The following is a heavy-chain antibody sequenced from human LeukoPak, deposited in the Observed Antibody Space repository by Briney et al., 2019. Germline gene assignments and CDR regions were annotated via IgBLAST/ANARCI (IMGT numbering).Heavy chain of an antibody. V-gene: IGHV4-59*08. CDR1: GGSISSYY. J-gene: IGHJ4*02. CDR2: IYYSGST. Sequence: SETLSLTCTASGGSISSYYWSWIRQPPGKGLEWSGYIYYSGSTNYNPSLKSRVTISVDTSKNQFSLKLSSVTAADTAVYYCARHPNYYDSSASDYWGQGTLVTVSS. CDR3: ARHPNYYDSSASDY. D-gene: IGHD3-22*01.